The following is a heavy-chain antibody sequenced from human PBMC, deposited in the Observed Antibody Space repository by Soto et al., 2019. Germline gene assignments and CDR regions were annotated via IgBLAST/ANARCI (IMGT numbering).Heavy chain of an antibody. V-gene: IGHV3-15*07. J-gene: IGHJ1*01. D-gene: IGHD3-3*01. CDR2: ILSTTAGGTT. Sequence: EVQLVESGGGSVTPGGSLTLSCAASGLTFNNAWMNWVRQAPGRGLEWVGRILSTTAGGTTDYAAPVEGRFTISRDDSKNTVYLQLDSLKTEDTALYYCATYYDFWRAASLHWGQGTLVTVSS. CDR3: ATYYDFWRAASLH. CDR1: GLTFNNAW.